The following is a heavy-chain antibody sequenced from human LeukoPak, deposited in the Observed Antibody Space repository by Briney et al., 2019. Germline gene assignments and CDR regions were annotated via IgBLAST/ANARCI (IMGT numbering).Heavy chain of an antibody. CDR1: GGSISSGGYY. CDR2: IYYSGST. CDR3: ARDNHGDYNNWFDP. J-gene: IGHJ5*02. Sequence: PPQTLSLTCTVSGGSISSGGYYWSWIRQHPGKGLEWIGYIYYSGSTYYNPSLKSRVTISVDTSKNQFSLKLSSVTAADTAVYYCARDNHGDYNNWFDPWGQGTLVTVSS. D-gene: IGHD4-17*01. V-gene: IGHV4-31*03.